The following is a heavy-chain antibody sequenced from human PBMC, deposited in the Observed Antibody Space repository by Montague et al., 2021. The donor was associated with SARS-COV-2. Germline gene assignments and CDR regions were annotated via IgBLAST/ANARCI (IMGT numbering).Heavy chain of an antibody. D-gene: IGHD3-10*01. CDR3: ASSYYYGSGTYVYNYYMDV. CDR2: ISYSGRT. CDR1: GGSVSSSPHY. Sequence: SETLSLTCTVSGGSVSSSPHYWGWIRQPPGRGLEWVGSISYSGRTYFSPSLKSRLTISVDSSENQFSLRLSSVTAADTAVYYCASSYYYGSGTYVYNYYMDVWGKGTTVTVFS. V-gene: IGHV4-39*01. J-gene: IGHJ6*03.